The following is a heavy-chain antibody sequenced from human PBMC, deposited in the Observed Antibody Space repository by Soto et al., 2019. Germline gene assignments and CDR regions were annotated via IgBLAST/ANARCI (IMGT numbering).Heavy chain of an antibody. J-gene: IGHJ4*02. CDR2: ISGSGRNT. CDR3: AKNGLSDSPSAIDS. V-gene: IGHV3-23*01. D-gene: IGHD2-8*01. Sequence: PGGSLRLSCATSGFTFSSNGMSWVRQAPGKGLDWVSGISGSGRNTYYADSVKGRFTISRDNSKNTLFLQMNSLRVEDTAVYYCAKNGLSDSPSAIDSWGQGTLVTAPQ. CDR1: GFTFSSNG.